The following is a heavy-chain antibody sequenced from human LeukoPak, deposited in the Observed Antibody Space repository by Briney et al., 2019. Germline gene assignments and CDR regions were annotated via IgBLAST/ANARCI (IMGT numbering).Heavy chain of an antibody. D-gene: IGHD2-2*02. V-gene: IGHV3-49*04. CDR3: TRVAYCSSTSCYTDYYYYMDV. CDR2: IRSKAYGGTT. CDR1: GFTFGDYA. J-gene: IGHJ6*03. Sequence: GGSLRLSCTASGFTFGDYAMSWVRQAPGKGLEWVGFIRSKAYGGTTEYAASVKGRFTISRDDSKSIAYLQMNSLKTEDTAVYYCTRVAYCSSTSCYTDYYYYMDVWGKGTTVTVSS.